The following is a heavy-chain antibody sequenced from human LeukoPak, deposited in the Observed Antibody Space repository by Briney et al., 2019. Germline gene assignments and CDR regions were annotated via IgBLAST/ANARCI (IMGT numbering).Heavy chain of an antibody. Sequence: ASVKVSCKASGYTFTSYDINWVRQATGQGLEWMGWMNPNSGNTGYAQKFQGRVTKTRNTSISTAYMELSSLRSEDTAVYYCARVKFGVVIDYFDYWGQGTLVTVSS. CDR1: GYTFTSYD. J-gene: IGHJ4*02. D-gene: IGHD3-3*01. V-gene: IGHV1-8*01. CDR3: ARVKFGVVIDYFDY. CDR2: MNPNSGNT.